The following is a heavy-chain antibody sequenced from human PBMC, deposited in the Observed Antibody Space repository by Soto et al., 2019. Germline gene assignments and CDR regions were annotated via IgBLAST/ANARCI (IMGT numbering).Heavy chain of an antibody. CDR2: IYYSGST. V-gene: IGHV4-39*01. D-gene: IGHD3-3*01. CDR1: GGSISSSSYY. Sequence: SETLSLTCTVSGGSISSSSYYWGWIRQPPGKGLEWIGSIYYSGSTYYNPSLKSRVTISVDTSKNQFSLKLSSVTAADTAVYYCARNVLRFLEWLSPRFDPWGQGTLVTVSS. J-gene: IGHJ5*02. CDR3: ARNVLRFLEWLSPRFDP.